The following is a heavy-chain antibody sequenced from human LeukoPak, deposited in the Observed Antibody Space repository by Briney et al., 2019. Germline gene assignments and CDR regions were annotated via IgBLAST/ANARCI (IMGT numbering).Heavy chain of an antibody. CDR3: ARSLGDSSGYYPLPFDY. J-gene: IGHJ4*02. D-gene: IGHD3-22*01. V-gene: IGHV1-18*01. Sequence: ASVKVSCKPSGYTFTSYGISWVRQAPGQGLEWMGWISGYNGNTNFAQKLQGRVSMTTDTSTYTSDMELRSLRSDDTAVYYCARSLGDSSGYYPLPFDYWGQGTLVIVSS. CDR2: ISGYNGNT. CDR1: GYTFTSYG.